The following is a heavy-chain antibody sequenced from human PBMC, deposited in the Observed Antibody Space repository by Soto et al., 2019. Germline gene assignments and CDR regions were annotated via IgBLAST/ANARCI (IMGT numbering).Heavy chain of an antibody. CDR2: TRDKAHSYST. CDR1: GFTFSDHY. CDR3: ARVNYYGSGRKHNMDV. D-gene: IGHD3-10*01. J-gene: IGHJ6*02. V-gene: IGHV3-72*01. Sequence: GGSLRLSCAASGFTFSDHYMDWVRQAPGKGLEWVGRTRDKAHSYSTEYAASVKGRFTISRDDSKNSLFLQMNSLKTEDTAVYYCARVNYYGSGRKHNMDVSGQGTTVTVSS.